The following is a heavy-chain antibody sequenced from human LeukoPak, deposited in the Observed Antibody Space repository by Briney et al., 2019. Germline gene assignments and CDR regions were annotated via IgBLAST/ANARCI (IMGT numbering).Heavy chain of an antibody. J-gene: IGHJ5*02. V-gene: IGHV4-39*07. D-gene: IGHD3-3*01. Sequence: SETLSLTCTVSGGSISSSSYYWGWIRQPPGKGLEWIGSIYYSGSTYYNPSLKSRFTISVDTSKNQFSLKLSSVTAADTAVYYCARDSKVTIFGNWFDPWGQGTLVTVSS. CDR1: GGSISSSSYY. CDR2: IYYSGST. CDR3: ARDSKVTIFGNWFDP.